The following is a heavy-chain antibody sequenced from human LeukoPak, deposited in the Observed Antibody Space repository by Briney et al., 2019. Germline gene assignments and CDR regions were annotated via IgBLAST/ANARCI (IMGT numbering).Heavy chain of an antibody. D-gene: IGHD3-9*01. Sequence: GGSLRLSCAASGFTFSSYEMNWVRQAPGKGLEWVANIKQDGSEKYYVDSVKGRFTISRDNAKNSLYLQMNSLRAEDTAVYYCARGFHSGRYFDWPFHFDYWGQGTLVTVSS. CDR3: ARGFHSGRYFDWPFHFDY. CDR2: IKQDGSEK. CDR1: GFTFSSYE. V-gene: IGHV3-7*01. J-gene: IGHJ4*02.